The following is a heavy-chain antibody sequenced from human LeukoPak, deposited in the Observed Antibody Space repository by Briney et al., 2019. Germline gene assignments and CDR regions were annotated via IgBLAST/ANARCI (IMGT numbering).Heavy chain of an antibody. CDR1: GFTFSSYE. Sequence: GGSLRLSCAASGFTFSSYEMNWVRQAPGKGLDWVAYISRGGRTVDYADSVKGRFTISGDSAKNALYLQMNSLRAEDTAVYYCARVAMIVAKPYDNWGQGTLVTVSS. CDR2: ISRGGRTV. J-gene: IGHJ4*02. CDR3: ARVAMIVAKPYDN. V-gene: IGHV3-48*03. D-gene: IGHD3-22*01.